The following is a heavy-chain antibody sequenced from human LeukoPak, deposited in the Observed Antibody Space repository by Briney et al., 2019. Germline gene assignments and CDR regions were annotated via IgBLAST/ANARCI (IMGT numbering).Heavy chain of an antibody. V-gene: IGHV5-51*01. CDR3: ARRGYNYGYYFDY. J-gene: IGHJ4*02. Sequence: GESLKISCKGSEYSFTSYWIGWVRQIPGKGLEWMGIIYPGDSDTRYSPSFQGQVTISADKSISTAYLQWSSLKASDTAMYYCARRGYNYGYYFDYWGQGTLVTVSP. D-gene: IGHD5-18*01. CDR2: IYPGDSDT. CDR1: EYSFTSYW.